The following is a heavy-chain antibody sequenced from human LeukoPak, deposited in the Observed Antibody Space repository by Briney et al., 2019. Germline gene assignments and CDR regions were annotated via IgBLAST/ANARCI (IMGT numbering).Heavy chain of an antibody. CDR1: GFTFSSYA. Sequence: GGSLRLSCAASGFTFSSYAMGWVRQAPGKGLEWVSCISGGGDTTHYADSVKGRFAISRDNSKNTLYLQMNSLRAEDTAIYYCAKDQGFSVGWSPFDNWGQGALVTVSS. D-gene: IGHD6-19*01. V-gene: IGHV3-23*01. J-gene: IGHJ4*02. CDR3: AKDQGFSVGWSPFDN. CDR2: ISGGGDTT.